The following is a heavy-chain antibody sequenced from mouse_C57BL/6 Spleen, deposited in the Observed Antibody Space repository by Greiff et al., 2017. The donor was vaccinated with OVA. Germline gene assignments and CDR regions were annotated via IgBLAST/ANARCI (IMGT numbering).Heavy chain of an antibody. CDR1: GFTFSDAW. J-gene: IGHJ2*01. D-gene: IGHD1-1*01. CDR2: IRNKANNHAT. CDR3: TRNYGSSYHFDY. V-gene: IGHV6-6*01. Sequence: EVQLQQSGGGLVQPGGSMKLSCAASGFTFSDAWMDWVRQSPEKGLEWVADIRNKANNHATYYAESVKGRFTISRDESKSSVYLQMNSLRAEDTGIYYCTRNYGSSYHFDYWGQGTTLTVSS.